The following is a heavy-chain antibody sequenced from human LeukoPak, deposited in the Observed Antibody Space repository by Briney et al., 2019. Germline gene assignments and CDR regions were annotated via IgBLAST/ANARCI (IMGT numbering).Heavy chain of an antibody. V-gene: IGHV4-39*07. D-gene: IGHD5-18*01. J-gene: IGHJ3*02. CDR2: IYYSGST. Sequence: SETLSLTCTVSGGSISSSSYYWGWIRQPPGKGLEWIGSIYYSGSTHYNPSLKSRVTISVDTSKNQFSLKLSSVTAADTAVYYCARGAAMAPNDAFDIWGQGTMVTVSS. CDR1: GGSISSSSYY. CDR3: ARGAAMAPNDAFDI.